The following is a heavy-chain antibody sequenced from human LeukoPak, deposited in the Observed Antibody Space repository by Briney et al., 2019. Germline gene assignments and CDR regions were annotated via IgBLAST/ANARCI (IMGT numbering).Heavy chain of an antibody. CDR3: ARLVRDVVSYFDY. CDR2: IYYSGST. CDR1: GGSISSSSYY. J-gene: IGHJ4*02. Sequence: PSETLSLTCTVSGGSISSSSYYWGWIRQPPGKGLEWIGSIYYSGSTYYNPSLKSRVTISVDTSKNQFSLKLSSVTAADTAVYYCARLVRDVVSYFDYWGQGTLVTVSS. D-gene: IGHD3-16*01. V-gene: IGHV4-39*01.